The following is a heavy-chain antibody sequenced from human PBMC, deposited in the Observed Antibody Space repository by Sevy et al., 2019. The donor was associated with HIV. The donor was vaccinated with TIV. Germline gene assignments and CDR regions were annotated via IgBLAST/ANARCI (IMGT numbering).Heavy chain of an antibody. V-gene: IGHV3-23*01. J-gene: IGHJ4*02. Sequence: GGSLRLSCAASGFTFSKYSMSWVRQPPGKGLEWVSTLSFGCGEINHADSVKGRFTISRDNSKISLYLQMNNLRAEDTAVYYCAREGCTKPHDYWGQGTLVTVSS. D-gene: IGHD2-8*01. CDR2: LSFGCGEI. CDR3: AREGCTKPHDY. CDR1: GFTFSKYS.